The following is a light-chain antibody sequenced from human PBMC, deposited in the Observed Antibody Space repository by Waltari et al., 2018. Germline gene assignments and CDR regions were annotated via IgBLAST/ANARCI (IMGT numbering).Light chain of an antibody. CDR2: WAS. CDR3: QQYYKTPS. V-gene: IGKV4-1*01. J-gene: IGKJ4*01. Sequence: DIVMTQSPGSLVVSTGERATINCKSGQDILYSSNNKNYLAWYQHKPGQSPKLLFYWASTRASGVPDRFSGSGSGTDFTLTISRVQADDAAIYYCQQYYKTPSFGGGTMLEI. CDR1: QDILYSSNNKNY.